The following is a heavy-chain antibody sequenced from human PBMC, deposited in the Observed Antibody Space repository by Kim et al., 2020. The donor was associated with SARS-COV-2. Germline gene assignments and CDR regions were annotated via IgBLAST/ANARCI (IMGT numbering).Heavy chain of an antibody. CDR3: ARGSGYYDSSGSSI. D-gene: IGHD3-22*01. Sequence: SVKVSCKASGGTFSSYAISWVRQAPGQGLEWMGGIIPIFGTGNYAQKFQGRVTITADESTSTAYMELSSLRSEDTAVYYCARGSGYYDSSGSSIWGQGTMVTVSS. CDR1: GGTFSSYA. CDR2: IIPIFGTG. V-gene: IGHV1-69*13. J-gene: IGHJ3*02.